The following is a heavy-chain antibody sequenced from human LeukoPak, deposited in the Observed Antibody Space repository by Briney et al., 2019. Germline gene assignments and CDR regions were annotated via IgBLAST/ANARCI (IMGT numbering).Heavy chain of an antibody. CDR3: ARRTVVVVPAASNWFDP. CDR2: INHSGST. V-gene: IGHV4-34*01. J-gene: IGHJ5*02. D-gene: IGHD2-2*01. CDR1: GGSFSGYY. Sequence: SETLSLTCAVYGGSFSGYYWSWIRQPPGKGLEWIGEINHSGSTNYSPSLKSQVTISVDTSKNQFSLKLSSVTAADTAVYYCARRTVVVVPAASNWFDPWGQGTLVTVSS.